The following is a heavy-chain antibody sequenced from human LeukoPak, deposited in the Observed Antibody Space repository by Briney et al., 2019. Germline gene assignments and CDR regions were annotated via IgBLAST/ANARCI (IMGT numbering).Heavy chain of an antibody. CDR3: AREGSYDILTGYYTSHFDY. Sequence: GGSLRLSCAASGFTFSDYYMSWIRQAPGKGLEWVSYISSSSSYTNYADSVKGRFTISRDNAKNSLYLQMNSLRAEDTAVYYCAREGSYDILTGYYTSHFDYWGQGTLVTVSS. CDR1: GFTFSDYY. V-gene: IGHV3-11*06. J-gene: IGHJ4*02. D-gene: IGHD3-9*01. CDR2: ISSSSSYT.